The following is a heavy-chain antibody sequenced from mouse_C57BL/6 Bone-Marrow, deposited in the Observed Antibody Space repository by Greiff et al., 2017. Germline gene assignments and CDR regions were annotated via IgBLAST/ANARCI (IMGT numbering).Heavy chain of an antibody. Sequence: EVQLQESGPGLVKPSQSLSLTCSVTGYSITSGYYWNWIRQFPGNKLEWMGYISYDGSNNYNPSLKNRISITRDTSKNQFFLKLNSVTTEDTATYYCERDHTTVVATRDAMDYWGQGTSVTVSS. CDR2: ISYDGSN. CDR3: ERDHTTVVATRDAMDY. V-gene: IGHV3-6*01. CDR1: GYSITSGYY. J-gene: IGHJ4*01. D-gene: IGHD1-1*01.